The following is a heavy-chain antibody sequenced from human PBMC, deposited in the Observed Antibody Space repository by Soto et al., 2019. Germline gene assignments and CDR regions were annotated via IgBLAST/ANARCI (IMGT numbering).Heavy chain of an antibody. Sequence: EVQVLESGGGLVQPGGSLRLSCAATGFTFSDFAMSWVRQAPGKGLEWVSRIYGGGNGPHYADSVKGRVTISRDNSKKTLYLQMNSLRAEETAVYYCAKMEGMDPWAYSFDYWGQGTLVTVS. V-gene: IGHV3-23*01. CDR1: GFTFSDFA. D-gene: IGHD2-2*03. J-gene: IGHJ4*02. CDR3: AKMEGMDPWAYSFDY. CDR2: IYGGGNGP.